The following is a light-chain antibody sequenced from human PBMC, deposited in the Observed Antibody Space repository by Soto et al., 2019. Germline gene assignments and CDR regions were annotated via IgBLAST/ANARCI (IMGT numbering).Light chain of an antibody. V-gene: IGKV3-11*01. J-gene: IGKJ5*01. CDR1: QSVRSY. Sequence: EIVLTQSPATPSLSPGERATLCCRARQSVRSYLAWYKPKPGQAPRLLIYDASNRATGIPARFSVIGSGTDFTLAFRSLEPEDFAVDDCQPRSNRITVCQLTRLENK. CDR2: DAS. CDR3: QPRSNRIT.